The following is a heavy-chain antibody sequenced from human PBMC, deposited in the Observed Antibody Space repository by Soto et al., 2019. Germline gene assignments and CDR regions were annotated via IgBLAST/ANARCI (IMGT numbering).Heavy chain of an antibody. Sequence: QVQLQESGPGLVKPSQTLSLTCTVSGGSISSGGYYWSWIRQHPGKGLEWIGYIYYSGSTYYNPSLKSRVTISVDTSKTQFSVKLSSVTAADTAVYYCARGGRRSPGMDVWGQGTTVTVSS. J-gene: IGHJ6*02. V-gene: IGHV4-31*03. CDR3: ARGGRRSPGMDV. CDR1: GGSISSGGYY. CDR2: IYYSGST.